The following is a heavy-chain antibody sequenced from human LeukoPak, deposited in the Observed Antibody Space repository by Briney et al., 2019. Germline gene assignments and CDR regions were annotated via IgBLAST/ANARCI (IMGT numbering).Heavy chain of an antibody. Sequence: ASVKVSCKASGYTFTSYAMHWVRQAPGQRLEWMGWINAGNGNTNYAQTLQGRITITRDMSTSTAYMELTSLRSDDTAVYYCAAEIYGGNTDCCTFDFWGPGTPVTVSS. CDR1: GYTFTSYA. J-gene: IGHJ3*01. CDR3: AAEIYGGNTDCCTFDF. CDR2: INAGNGNT. D-gene: IGHD4-23*01. V-gene: IGHV1-3*01.